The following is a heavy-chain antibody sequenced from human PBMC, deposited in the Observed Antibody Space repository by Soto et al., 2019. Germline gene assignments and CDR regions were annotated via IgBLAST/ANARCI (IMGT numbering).Heavy chain of an antibody. J-gene: IGHJ5*02. CDR1: GYTFTSYG. Sequence: QVQLVQSGAEVKKPGASVKVSCKASGYTFTSYGISWVRRAPGQGLEWMGWISPYNGNTNYAQKLQRRATMTTDTSTNTAYREVGRLRSDETDLYYCARGGVGPGISGGWFDPWGQGTLVTVSS. V-gene: IGHV1-18*01. D-gene: IGHD3-3*01. CDR3: ARGGVGPGISGGWFDP. CDR2: ISPYNGNT.